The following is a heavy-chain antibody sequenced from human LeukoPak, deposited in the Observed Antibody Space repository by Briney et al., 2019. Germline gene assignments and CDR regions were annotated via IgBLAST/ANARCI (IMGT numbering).Heavy chain of an antibody. J-gene: IGHJ4*02. D-gene: IGHD5-12*01. CDR1: GYTFTSYG. Sequence: ASVKVSCKTSGYTFTSYGISWVRQAPGQGLEWMGWISAYNGNTNYAQKFQGRVTMTTDTSTSTAYMELRSLRSDDTAVYYCARDCGYQCLFDYWGQGTLVTVSS. CDR3: ARDCGYQCLFDY. CDR2: ISAYNGNT. V-gene: IGHV1-18*01.